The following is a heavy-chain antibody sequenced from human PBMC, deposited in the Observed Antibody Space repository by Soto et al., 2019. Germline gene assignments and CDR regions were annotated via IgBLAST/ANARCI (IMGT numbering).Heavy chain of an antibody. Sequence: EVQLVESGGGLVKPGGSLRLSCAASGFTFSNAWMNWVRQAPGKGLEWVGRIKSKTDGGTTDYAAPVKGRFTISRDDAKNTLYLQMNSLKTEDTAVYDWTTGRGYSYGDYYYYYGMDVWGKGTTVTVSS. J-gene: IGHJ6*04. CDR2: IKSKTDGGTT. CDR3: TTGRGYSYGDYYYYYGMDV. V-gene: IGHV3-15*07. CDR1: GFTFSNAW. D-gene: IGHD5-18*01.